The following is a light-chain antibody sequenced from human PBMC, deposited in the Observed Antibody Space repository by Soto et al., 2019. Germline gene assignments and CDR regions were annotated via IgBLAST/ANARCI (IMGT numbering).Light chain of an antibody. J-gene: IGKJ1*01. CDR3: QQYKTYTRT. Sequence: DIQMTQSPSTLSASVGDRVTITCRASQSISTWLAWYQQKPGEAPKLLIYEGSTLERGVQSRFSGSGSGTEFTLTISKRQTDDFVTVFCQQYKTYTRTFGQGPNVEVK. V-gene: IGKV1-5*03. CDR2: EGS. CDR1: QSISTW.